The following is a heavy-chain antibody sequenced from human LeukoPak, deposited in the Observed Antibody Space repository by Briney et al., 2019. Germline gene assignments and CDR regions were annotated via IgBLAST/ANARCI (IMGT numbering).Heavy chain of an antibody. CDR2: IQSGGST. J-gene: IGHJ4*02. CDR3: ARYFYDSSGYAYYFDY. D-gene: IGHD3-22*01. V-gene: IGHV3-53*01. CDR1: GFIVSDNY. Sequence: GGSLRLSCAASGFIVSDNYMSWVRQAPGKGLEWVSVIQSGGSTYYADSVKGRFTISRDNSKNTVYLQMNSLRAEDTAVYYCARYFYDSSGYAYYFDYWGQGTPVTVSS.